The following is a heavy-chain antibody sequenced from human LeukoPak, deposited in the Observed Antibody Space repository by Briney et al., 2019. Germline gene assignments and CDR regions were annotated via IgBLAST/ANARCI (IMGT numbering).Heavy chain of an antibody. V-gene: IGHV3-66*01. CDR3: ASGESYYLEN. Sequence: GGPLGLSCAASQFYMNWVRQAPGKGLEWVSTIYSGGSTYYADSVKGRFIISRDNSKNTLYLQMNSLRAEDTAVYYCASGESYYLENWGQGTLVTVSS. J-gene: IGHJ4*02. D-gene: IGHD1-26*01. CDR1: QFY. CDR2: IYSGGST.